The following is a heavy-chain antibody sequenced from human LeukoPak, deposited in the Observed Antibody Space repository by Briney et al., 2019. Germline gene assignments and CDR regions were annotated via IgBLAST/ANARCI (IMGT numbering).Heavy chain of an antibody. CDR3: ARVRQDPLTYYYYGMDV. CDR1: GFTFSSYD. D-gene: IGHD2-21*02. Sequence: GGSLRLSCAASGFTFSSYDMHWVRHATGKGLEWVSAIGTAGDTYYPGSVKGRFTISRENAKNSLYLQMNSLRAGDTAVYYCARVRQDPLTYYYYGMDVWGQGTTVTVSS. J-gene: IGHJ6*02. V-gene: IGHV3-13*01. CDR2: IGTAGDT.